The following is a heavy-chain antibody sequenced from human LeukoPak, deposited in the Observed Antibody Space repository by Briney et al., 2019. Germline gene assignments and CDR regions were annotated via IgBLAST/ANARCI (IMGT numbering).Heavy chain of an antibody. J-gene: IGHJ4*02. V-gene: IGHV1-18*01. CDR3: ARHPVGHCSSTSCQHFEY. D-gene: IGHD2-2*03. CDR2: ISAYNGNT. CDR1: GYTFTSYG. Sequence: GASVKVSCKASGYTFTSYGISWVRQAPGQGLEWMGWISAYNGNTNYAQKLQGRVTMTTDTSTSTAYMELRSLRSDDTAVYYCARHPVGHCSSTSCQHFEYWGQGTLVTVSS.